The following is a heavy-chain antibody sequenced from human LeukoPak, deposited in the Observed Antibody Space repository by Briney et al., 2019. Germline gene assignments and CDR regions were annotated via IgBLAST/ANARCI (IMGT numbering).Heavy chain of an antibody. CDR2: IYYSGST. D-gene: IGHD1-14*01. J-gene: IGHJ4*02. V-gene: IGHV4-31*03. CDR1: GGSISSGCYY. CDR3: AGSAARSGTFDY. Sequence: SQTLSLTCTVSGGSISSGCYYWSWLRQHPGKGLEWIGYIYYSGSTYYNPSLKRRVTISVDTSKNQFSLKLSSVTAADTAVYYCAGSAARSGTFDYWGQGTLVTVSS.